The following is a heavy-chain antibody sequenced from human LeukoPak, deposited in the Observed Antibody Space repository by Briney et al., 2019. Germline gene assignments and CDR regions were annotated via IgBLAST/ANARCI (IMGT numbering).Heavy chain of an antibody. J-gene: IGHJ4*02. CDR1: GFTFSSYA. CDR2: ISGSGGST. D-gene: IGHD2-2*01. CDR3: SSSAPVVPAAI. Sequence: LTGGSLRLACADSGFTFSSYAMSWVRQAPGKGLEWVSAISGSGGSTYYADPVKGRFTISRDNSKNTLYLQMNSLRAEDTAVYYCSSSAPVVPAAIWGQGTLVTVSS. V-gene: IGHV3-23*01.